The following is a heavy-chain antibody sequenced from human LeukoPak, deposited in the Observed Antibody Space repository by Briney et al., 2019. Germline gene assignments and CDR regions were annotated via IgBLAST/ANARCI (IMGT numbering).Heavy chain of an antibody. J-gene: IGHJ6*02. CDR3: ARDLSDIVVVPAAIQGYYYYGMDV. CDR1: GFTFSSYA. CDR2: ISYDGSNK. V-gene: IGHV3-30-3*01. Sequence: QPGRSLRLSCAASGFTFSSYAMHWVRQAPGKGLEWVAVISYDGSNKYYADSVKGRFTISRDNSKNKLYLQMSSLRAEDTAVYYCARDLSDIVVVPAAIQGYYYYGMDVWGQGTTVTVSS. D-gene: IGHD2-2*01.